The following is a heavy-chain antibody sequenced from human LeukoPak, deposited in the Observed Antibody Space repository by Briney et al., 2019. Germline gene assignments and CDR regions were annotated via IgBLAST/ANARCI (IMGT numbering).Heavy chain of an antibody. CDR1: GFTFSNYW. D-gene: IGHD2-15*01. Sequence: GGSLRLSCAVSGFTFSNYWMHWVRQGPGKGLAWVSRIINDGSATRYADSVKGRFTISRDNAKNTLYLHMDSLSPEDTAVYYCARDASPGYFDLWGRGTLVTVSS. J-gene: IGHJ2*01. CDR3: ARDASPGYFDL. V-gene: IGHV3-74*01. CDR2: IINDGSAT.